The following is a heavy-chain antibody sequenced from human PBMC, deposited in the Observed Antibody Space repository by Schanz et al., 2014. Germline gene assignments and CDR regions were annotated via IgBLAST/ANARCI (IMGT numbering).Heavy chain of an antibody. Sequence: EVQLVESGGALVQPGGSLRLSCAASGFTLSSYGMHWVRQAPGKGLEWVSLIDYAGSTNYADSVKGRMTVSRDTSKNALFLQMNNLRAEDTAVYYCASPPISVAGRLADYWGQGILVAVSS. J-gene: IGHJ4*02. D-gene: IGHD6-19*01. V-gene: IGHV3-66*01. CDR1: GFTLSSYG. CDR2: IDYAGST. CDR3: ASPPISVAGRLADY.